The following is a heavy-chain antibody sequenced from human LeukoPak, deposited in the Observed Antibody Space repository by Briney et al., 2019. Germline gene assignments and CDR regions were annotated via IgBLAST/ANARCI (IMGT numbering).Heavy chain of an antibody. Sequence: ASVKVSCKASGYIFTGYYMHWVRQAPGQGLEWMGWINPNSGGTNYAQKFQGRVTMTRDTSISTAYMELSRLRSDDTAVYYCARDAWELLPTYYYYYMDVWGKGTTVTVSS. D-gene: IGHD1-26*01. CDR2: INPNSGGT. CDR3: ARDAWELLPTYYYYYMDV. CDR1: GYIFTGYY. J-gene: IGHJ6*03. V-gene: IGHV1-2*02.